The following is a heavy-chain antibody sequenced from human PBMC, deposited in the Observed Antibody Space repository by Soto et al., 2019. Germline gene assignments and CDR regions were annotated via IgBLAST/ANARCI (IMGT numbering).Heavy chain of an antibody. CDR3: ARSPYSSGYYYAIDY. V-gene: IGHV1-46*01. D-gene: IGHD3-22*01. CDR1: GGTFSSYA. CDR2: INPSGGST. Sequence: ASVKVSCKASGGTFSSYAISWVRQAPGQGLEWMGRINPSGGSTNYAQKFQGRVTMTRDTSTSTVYMDQSSLRSEDSAVYYCARSPYSSGYYYAIDYWGQGTQVTVSS. J-gene: IGHJ4*02.